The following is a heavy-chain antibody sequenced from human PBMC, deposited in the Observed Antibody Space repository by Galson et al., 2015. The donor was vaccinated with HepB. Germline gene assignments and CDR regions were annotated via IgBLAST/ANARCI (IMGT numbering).Heavy chain of an antibody. CDR1: GCTFSSYG. V-gene: IGHV1-69*05. J-gene: IGHJ6*04. D-gene: IGHD2/OR15-2a*01. Sequence: SLRVSCTASGCTFSSYGINWVRQAPGKGLEWMAGISSSFGYTNYADKVKGRFTITRDKATSTPYMELSSLRAEDTAVYYCARVTLWVSYFYDSLDVWGKGTTVTVSS. CDR3: ARVTLWVSYFYDSLDV. CDR2: ISSSFGYT.